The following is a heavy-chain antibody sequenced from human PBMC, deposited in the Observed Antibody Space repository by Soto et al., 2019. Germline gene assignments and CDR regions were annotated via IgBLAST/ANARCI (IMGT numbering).Heavy chain of an antibody. CDR2: IIPVFGTT. J-gene: IGHJ6*02. Sequence: QVQVVQSGAEVKKPGSSVKVSCKASGGAFSSYALSWVRQAPGQGLEWMGGIIPVFGTTHYAQKVQGRLTVTADTGTRTASAFMELSSLRSEDTAVYYCAFGWLSYPDYGLDIWGRGTTVSVSS. D-gene: IGHD3-10*01. CDR1: GGAFSSYA. V-gene: IGHV1-69*06. CDR3: AFGWLSYPDYGLDI.